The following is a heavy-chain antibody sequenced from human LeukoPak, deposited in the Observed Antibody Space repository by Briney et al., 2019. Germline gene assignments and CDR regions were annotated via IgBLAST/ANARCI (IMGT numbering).Heavy chain of an antibody. CDR3: ARDRHYDFWSGYLSSESDY. J-gene: IGHJ4*02. V-gene: IGHV3-48*01. CDR1: GFTFSSYR. D-gene: IGHD3-3*01. Sequence: GGSLRLSCAASGFTFSSYRLNCVRQAPGNGLEGGSYIRRSSSLIYYADSVKGRFTISRDNAKNSLYLQMNSLRAEDTAVYYCARDRHYDFWSGYLSSESDYWGQGTLVTVS. CDR2: IRRSSSLI.